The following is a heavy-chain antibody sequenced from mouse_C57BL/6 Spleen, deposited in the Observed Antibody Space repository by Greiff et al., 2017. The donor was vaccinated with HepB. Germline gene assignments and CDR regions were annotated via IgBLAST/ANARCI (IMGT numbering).Heavy chain of an antibody. V-gene: IGHV1-26*01. CDR3: AREYDGSSRYFDV. J-gene: IGHJ1*03. D-gene: IGHD1-1*01. CDR1: GYTFTDYY. CDR2: INPNNGGT. Sequence: EVQLQQSGPELVKPGASVKISCKASGYTFTDYYMNWVKQSHGKSLEWIGDINPNNGGTSYNQKFKGKATLTVDKSSSTAYMELRSLTSEDSAVYYCAREYDGSSRYFDVWGTGTTVTVSS.